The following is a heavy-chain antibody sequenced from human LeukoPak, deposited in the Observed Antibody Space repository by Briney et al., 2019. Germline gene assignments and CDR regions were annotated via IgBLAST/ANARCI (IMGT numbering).Heavy chain of an antibody. Sequence: SETLSLTCAVSTDSFSSHYWTWIRQPPGKGLEWIGYIYYSGSTSYNPSLKSRVTISVDTSKNQFSLKLSSVTAADTAVYYCARDGFLTAHNWYFDLWGRGTLVTVSS. CDR1: TDSFSSHY. J-gene: IGHJ2*01. CDR3: ARDGFLTAHNWYFDL. V-gene: IGHV4-59*11. D-gene: IGHD3-10*01. CDR2: IYYSGST.